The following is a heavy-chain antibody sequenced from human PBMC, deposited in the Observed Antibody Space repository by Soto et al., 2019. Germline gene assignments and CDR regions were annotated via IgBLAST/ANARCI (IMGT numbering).Heavy chain of an antibody. J-gene: IGHJ6*02. CDR3: ARTPGIAVAGRYYYYGMDV. CDR1: GGSISSDY. D-gene: IGHD6-19*01. V-gene: IGHV4-59*01. CDR2: IYYSASS. Sequence: SETLSLTCTVSGGSISSDYWSWMRQPPGKGLEWIGYIYYSASSNYNPSLRSRLTISVDTSKNQFSLKLSSVTAADTAVYYCARTPGIAVAGRYYYYGMDVWAQGTTV.